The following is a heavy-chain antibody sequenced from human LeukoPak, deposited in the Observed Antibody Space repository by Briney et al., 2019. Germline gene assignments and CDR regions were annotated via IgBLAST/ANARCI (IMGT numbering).Heavy chain of an antibody. J-gene: IGHJ4*02. Sequence: GGSLRLSCAASGFTFSSYSMNWVRQAPGKGLEWVSSISSSSSYIYYADSVKGRFTISRDNAKNSLYLQMNSLRAEDTAVYYCASSSGSRAVSWPDYWGQGTLVTVSS. V-gene: IGHV3-21*01. CDR1: GFTFSSYS. CDR3: ASSSGSRAVSWPDY. D-gene: IGHD3-10*01. CDR2: ISSSSSYI.